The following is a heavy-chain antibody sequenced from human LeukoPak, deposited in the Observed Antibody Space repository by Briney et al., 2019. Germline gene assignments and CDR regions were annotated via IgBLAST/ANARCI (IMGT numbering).Heavy chain of an antibody. CDR3: ARDLGSTYDFWSGYYRY. J-gene: IGHJ4*02. CDR1: GFTFSSYG. CDR2: ISYDGSNK. Sequence: PGRSLRLSCAASGFTFSSYGMHWVRQAPGKGLEWVAVISYDGSNKYYADSVKGRFTISRDNSKNTLYLQMNSLRAEDTAVYYCARDLGSTYDFWSGYYRYWGQGTLVTVSS. V-gene: IGHV3-30*03. D-gene: IGHD3-3*01.